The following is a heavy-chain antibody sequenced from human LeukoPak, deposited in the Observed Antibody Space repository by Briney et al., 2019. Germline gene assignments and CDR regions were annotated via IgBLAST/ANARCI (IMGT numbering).Heavy chain of an antibody. D-gene: IGHD3-16*02. J-gene: IGHJ4*02. V-gene: IGHV4-61*01. CDR2: IYYSEST. CDR3: ARGGITFGGVIAHLDN. Sequence: SETLSLTCTVSGGSVSSGSYYWSWIRQPPGKGLEWIGYIYYSESTNYNPSLKSRVTISVDTSKNQFSLKLSSVTAADTAVYYCARGGITFGGVIAHLDNWGQGTLVTVSS. CDR1: GGSVSSGSYY.